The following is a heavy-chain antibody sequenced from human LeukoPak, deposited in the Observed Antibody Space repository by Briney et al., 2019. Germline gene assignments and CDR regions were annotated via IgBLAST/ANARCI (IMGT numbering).Heavy chain of an antibody. CDR2: IYYSGST. CDR3: ASVYYYGSGSYYQMGNYFDY. CDR1: GGSISSYY. V-gene: IGHV4-59*08. Sequence: SETLSLTCTVSGGSISSYYWSWIRQPPGKGLEWIGYIYYSGSTNYNPSLKSRVTISVDTSKNQFSLKLSSVTAADTAVYYCASVYYYGSGSYYQMGNYFDYWGQGTLVTVSS. D-gene: IGHD3-10*01. J-gene: IGHJ4*02.